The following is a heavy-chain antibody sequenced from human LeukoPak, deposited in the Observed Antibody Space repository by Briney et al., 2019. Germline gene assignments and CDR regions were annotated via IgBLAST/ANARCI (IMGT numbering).Heavy chain of an antibody. CDR1: GYTFTSYD. CDR2: MNPNSGNT. D-gene: IGHD1-26*01. Sequence: ASVKVSCKASGYTFTSYDINWVRQAPGQGLEWMGWMNPNSGNTGYAQKFQGRVTMTRNTSISTAYMELSSLRSEDTAVYYCARARRGWDRAHRYYYYGMDVWGQGTTVTVSS. V-gene: IGHV1-8*01. J-gene: IGHJ6*02. CDR3: ARARRGWDRAHRYYYYGMDV.